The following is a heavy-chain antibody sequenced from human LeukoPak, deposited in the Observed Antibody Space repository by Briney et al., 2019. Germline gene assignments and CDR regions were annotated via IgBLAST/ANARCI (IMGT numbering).Heavy chain of an antibody. J-gene: IGHJ4*02. D-gene: IGHD3-3*01. Sequence: PGGSLRLSCAASGFTFSTYVMNWFRQAPGKGLEWVSTISVGAEHIFYADSVKGRFTISRDDSNNALYLQMHSLRAEDTALYCCASGPPFLKYFEYWGQGTLVTVSS. V-gene: IGHV3-23*01. CDR1: GFTFSTYV. CDR2: ISVGAEHI. CDR3: ASGPPFLKYFEY.